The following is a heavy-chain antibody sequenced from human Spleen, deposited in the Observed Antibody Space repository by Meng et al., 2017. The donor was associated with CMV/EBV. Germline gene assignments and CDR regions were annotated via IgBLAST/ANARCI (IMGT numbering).Heavy chain of an antibody. CDR3: AGGKRWLQKTFDY. D-gene: IGHD5-24*01. V-gene: IGHV4-34*01. CDR2: INHSGST. J-gene: IGHJ4*02. CDR1: CGVYRGYY. Sequence: QGRLPQLGAGLFTPSVYLSRTLAVYCGVYRGYYWSWIRQPPGKGLEWIGEINHSGSTNYNPSLKSRVTISVDTSKNQFSLKLSSVTAADTAVYYCAGGKRWLQKTFDYWGQGTLVTVSS.